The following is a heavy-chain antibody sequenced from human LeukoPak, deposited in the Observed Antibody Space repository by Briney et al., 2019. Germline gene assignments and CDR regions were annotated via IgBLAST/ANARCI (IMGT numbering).Heavy chain of an antibody. V-gene: IGHV1-18*01. CDR3: ARRSYAVGATKNGRYDY. Sequence: VASVEVSCKASGYTFTSYGISWVRQAPGQGLEWMGWISAYNGNTNYAQKLQGRVTMTTDTSTSTAYMELRSLRSDDTAVYYCARRSYAVGATKNGRYDYWGQGTLVTVSS. CDR1: GYTFTSYG. CDR2: ISAYNGNT. D-gene: IGHD1-26*01. J-gene: IGHJ4*02.